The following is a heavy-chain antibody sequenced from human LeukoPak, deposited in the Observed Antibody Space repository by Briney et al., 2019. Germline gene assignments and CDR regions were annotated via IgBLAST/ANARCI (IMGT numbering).Heavy chain of an antibody. CDR3: ARGGIQVSGIDEIDY. D-gene: IGHD6-19*01. V-gene: IGHV3-13*01. Sequence: GGSLRLSCAASGFTFIDYDMHWVRQVIGKGLEWVSAIGIRGDTHYSGSVKGRFTISRENAESSLYLQMNSLRAEDTAVYYCARGGIQVSGIDEIDYWGQGTLVTVSS. J-gene: IGHJ4*02. CDR2: IGIRGDT. CDR1: GFTFIDYD.